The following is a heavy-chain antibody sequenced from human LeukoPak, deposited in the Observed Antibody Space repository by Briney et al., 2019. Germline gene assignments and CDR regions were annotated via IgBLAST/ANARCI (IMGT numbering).Heavy chain of an antibody. V-gene: IGHV1-8*03. CDR2: MNPNSGNT. D-gene: IGHD1-26*01. CDR1: GYTFTSYD. CDR3: ATDSGSYSVSLRY. J-gene: IGHJ4*02. Sequence: GSVKVSCKASGYTFTSYDINWVRQATGQGLEWMGWMNPNSGNTGYAQKFQGRVTITRNTSISTAYMELSSLRSEDTAVYYCATDSGSYSVSLRYWGQGTLVTVSS.